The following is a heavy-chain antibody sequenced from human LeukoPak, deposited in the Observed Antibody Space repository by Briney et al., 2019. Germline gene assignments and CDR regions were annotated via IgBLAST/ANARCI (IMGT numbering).Heavy chain of an antibody. J-gene: IGHJ4*02. CDR1: GYSISSGYY. CDR3: ARDPLSASFTVTTYYFDY. CDR2: IYHSGSI. D-gene: IGHD4-17*01. V-gene: IGHV4-38-2*02. Sequence: SETLSLTCTVSGYSISSGYYWGWIRQPPGKGLEWIGSIYHSGSIYYNPPLKCRVTISVDTSKNQFSLKLSSVTAADTAVYYCARDPLSASFTVTTYYFDYWGQGTLVTVSS.